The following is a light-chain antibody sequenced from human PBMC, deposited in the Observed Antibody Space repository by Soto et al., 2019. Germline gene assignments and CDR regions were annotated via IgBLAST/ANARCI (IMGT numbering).Light chain of an antibody. CDR2: WAS. Sequence: DIVLTQSPDSLAVSLGERATINCKSSQRVLYSSNNKNYLAWYQQKPGQPPKLLIHWASTRESGVPDRFSGSGSGTDFTLTISSLQAEDVAVYYCQQYYSTLYTFGQGTKLEIK. CDR1: QRVLYSSNNKNY. V-gene: IGKV4-1*01. CDR3: QQYYSTLYT. J-gene: IGKJ2*01.